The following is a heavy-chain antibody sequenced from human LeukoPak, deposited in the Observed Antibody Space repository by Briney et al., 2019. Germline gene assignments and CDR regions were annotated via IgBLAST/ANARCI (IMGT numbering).Heavy chain of an antibody. J-gene: IGHJ4*02. D-gene: IGHD2-15*01. V-gene: IGHV1-69*04. CDR2: IIPILGIA. CDR1: GGTFSSYA. CDR3: ARVGTIGYCSGGSCLQPFDY. Sequence: ASVKVSCKASGGTFSSYAISWVRQAPGQGLEWMGRIIPILGIANYAQKFQGRVTITADKSTSTAYMELSSLRSEDTAVYYCARVGTIGYCSGGSCLQPFDYWGQGTLVTVSS.